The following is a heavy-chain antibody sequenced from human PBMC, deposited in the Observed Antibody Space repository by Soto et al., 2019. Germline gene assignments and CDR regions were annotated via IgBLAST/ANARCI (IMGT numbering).Heavy chain of an antibody. Sequence: EASVTVSCQASGGTFSSYAISWVRQAPGQGLEWMGGIIPIFGTANYAQKFQGRVTTTADKSTSTAYMELSSLRSEDTAVYYCVSVAVAGAFDIWGQGTMVTV. CDR3: VSVAVAGAFDI. CDR1: GGTFSSYA. J-gene: IGHJ3*02. D-gene: IGHD6-19*01. V-gene: IGHV1-69*06. CDR2: IIPIFGTA.